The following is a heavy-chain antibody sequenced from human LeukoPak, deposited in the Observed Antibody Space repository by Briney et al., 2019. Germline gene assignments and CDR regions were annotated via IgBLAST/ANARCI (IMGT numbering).Heavy chain of an antibody. J-gene: IGHJ4*02. CDR3: ARLYGGDFDIKGVYFDY. CDR2: IYPGDSDT. Sequence: GESLKISCKGPGYSFTSYWIGWVRQMPGKGLEWMGIIYPGDSDTRYNPSFQGQVTISADKSISTAYLQWSSLKASDTAMYYCARLYGGDFDIKGVYFDYWGQGTLVTVSS. D-gene: IGHD2-21*02. V-gene: IGHV5-51*01. CDR1: GYSFTSYW.